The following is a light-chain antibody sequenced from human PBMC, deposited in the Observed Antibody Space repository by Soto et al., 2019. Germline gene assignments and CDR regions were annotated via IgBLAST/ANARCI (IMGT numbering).Light chain of an antibody. CDR2: DAS. V-gene: IGKV1-5*01. Sequence: DIQMTQSPSTLSASVGDRVTITCRASQSISNWLAWYQQRPGEAPKLLMYDASTLENWVPSRFSGSGSGTEFTLTISGQLPDDFAPYYCQQYNTYSYTFGQGTKLEIK. J-gene: IGKJ2*01. CDR1: QSISNW. CDR3: QQYNTYSYT.